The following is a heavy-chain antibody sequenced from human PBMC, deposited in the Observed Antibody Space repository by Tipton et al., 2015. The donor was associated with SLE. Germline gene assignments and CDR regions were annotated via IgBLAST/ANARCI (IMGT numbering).Heavy chain of an antibody. V-gene: IGHV4-31*03. J-gene: IGHJ4*02. CDR1: GGSISSGGYY. Sequence: LRLSCTVSGGSISSGGYYWSWIRQHPGKGLEWIGYIYYSGSTYYNPSLKSRVTISVDTSKNQFSLKLSSVTAADTAVYYCATYDFWSGYFLDYWGQGTLVTVSS. D-gene: IGHD3-3*01. CDR3: ATYDFWSGYFLDY. CDR2: IYYSGST.